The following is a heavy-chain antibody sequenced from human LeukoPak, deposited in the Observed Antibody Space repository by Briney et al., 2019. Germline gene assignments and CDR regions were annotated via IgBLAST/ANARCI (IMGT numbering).Heavy chain of an antibody. J-gene: IGHJ6*03. CDR2: ISGSGGST. Sequence: GGSLRLSCAASGFTFSSYGMSWVRQAPGKGLEWVSAISGSGGSTYYADSVKGRFTISRDNSKNTLYLQMNSLRAEDTAVYYCARGVFPYSGSYYYYYYMDVWGKGTTATISS. V-gene: IGHV3-23*01. D-gene: IGHD1-26*01. CDR3: ARGVFPYSGSYYYYYYMDV. CDR1: GFTFSSYG.